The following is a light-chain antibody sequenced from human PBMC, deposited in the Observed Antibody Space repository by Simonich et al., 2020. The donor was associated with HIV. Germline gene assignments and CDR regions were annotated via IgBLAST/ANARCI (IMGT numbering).Light chain of an antibody. CDR2: GNS. Sequence: QSVLTQPPSVSGAPGQRVTITCTGRSSNIGAGYDVHWYQQLPGTAPKPLIYGNSNRPSGVPDRFSGSKSGTAASLAITGLQAEDEADYYCQSYDTSLSAWVFGGGTKLTVL. CDR3: QSYDTSLSAWV. J-gene: IGLJ3*02. V-gene: IGLV1-40*01. CDR1: SSNIGAGYD.